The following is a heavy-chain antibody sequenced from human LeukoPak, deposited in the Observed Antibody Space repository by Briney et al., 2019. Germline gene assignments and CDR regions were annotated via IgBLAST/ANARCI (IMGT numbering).Heavy chain of an antibody. CDR1: GGSISSYY. Sequence: SETLSLTCTVSGGSISSYYWSWIRQPPGKGLEWIGYIYYSGSTNYNPSLKSRVTISVDTSKNQFSLKLSSVTAADTAVYYCARTPRWGRSGGSCYLDYWGQGTLVTVSP. D-gene: IGHD2-15*01. CDR2: IYYSGST. V-gene: IGHV4-59*01. CDR3: ARTPRWGRSGGSCYLDY. J-gene: IGHJ4*02.